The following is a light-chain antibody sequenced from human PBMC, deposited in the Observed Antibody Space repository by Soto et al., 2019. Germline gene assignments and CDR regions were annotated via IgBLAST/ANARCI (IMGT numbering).Light chain of an antibody. CDR1: SSDVGFYNY. CDR2: EVT. CDR3: TSYTPSSAVV. Sequence: QSVLTQPASVSGSPGQSITISCTGSSSDVGFYNYVSWYQQHPCKAPRLMIYEVTNRPSGVSDRFSGSKSGNTASLTISGLQAEDEADYYCTSYTPSSAVVFGGGTQLTVL. J-gene: IGLJ2*01. V-gene: IGLV2-14*01.